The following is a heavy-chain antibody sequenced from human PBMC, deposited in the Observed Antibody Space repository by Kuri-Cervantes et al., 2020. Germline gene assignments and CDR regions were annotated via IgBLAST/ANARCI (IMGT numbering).Heavy chain of an antibody. V-gene: IGHV3-43D*04. J-gene: IGHJ6*03. D-gene: IGHD6-13*01. CDR2: ISWDGGST. Sequence: GESLKISCAASGFTFSSYSMNWVRQAPGKGLEWVSLISWDGGSTYYADSVKGRFTISRDNSKNSLYLQMNSLRAEDTALYYCARAPSPGYSDYMDVWGKGTTVTVSS. CDR3: ARAPSPGYSDYMDV. CDR1: GFTFSSYS.